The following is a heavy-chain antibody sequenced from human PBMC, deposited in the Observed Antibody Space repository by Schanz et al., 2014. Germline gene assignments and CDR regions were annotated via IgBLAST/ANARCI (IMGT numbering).Heavy chain of an antibody. D-gene: IGHD7-27*01. Sequence: QVQLVESGGTLVKPGGSLRLSCVVSGFTFSDYYMSWVRQAPGKGLEWVSYISSVGISKYYADPVKGRFTISRDNAKNSLYLEMPSLRGEDTAVYYCSRENLNWEAFDIWGQGTMVTVSS. J-gene: IGHJ3*02. V-gene: IGHV3-11*01. CDR1: GFTFSDYY. CDR3: SRENLNWEAFDI. CDR2: ISSVGISK.